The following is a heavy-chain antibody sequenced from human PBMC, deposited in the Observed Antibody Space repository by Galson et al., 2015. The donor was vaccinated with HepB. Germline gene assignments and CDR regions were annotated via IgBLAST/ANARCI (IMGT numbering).Heavy chain of an antibody. CDR3: AIRASYCSGGSCSIDY. CDR2: IFGTA. D-gene: IGHD2-15*01. J-gene: IGHJ4*02. Sequence: IFGTANYAQKFQGRVTITADESTSTAYMELSSLRSEDTAVYYCAIRASYCSGGSCSIDYWGQGTLVTVSS. V-gene: IGHV1-69*01.